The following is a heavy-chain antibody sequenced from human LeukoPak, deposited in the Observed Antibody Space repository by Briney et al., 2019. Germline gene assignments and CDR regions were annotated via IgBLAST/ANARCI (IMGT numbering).Heavy chain of an antibody. CDR1: GYSFTSYW. D-gene: IGHD3-10*01. V-gene: IGHV5-51*01. CDR3: ARLNDYYGSGSYEGAPDY. CDR2: IYPGDSDT. Sequence: GESLKISCKGSGYSFTSYWIGWVRQMPGKGLEWMGIIYPGDSDTRYSPSFQGQVTISADKSISTAYLQWSSLKASDTAMYYCARLNDYYGSGSYEGAPDYWGQGTLVTVSS. J-gene: IGHJ4*02.